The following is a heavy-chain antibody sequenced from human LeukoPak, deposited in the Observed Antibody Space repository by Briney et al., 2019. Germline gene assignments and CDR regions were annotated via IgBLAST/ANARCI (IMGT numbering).Heavy chain of an antibody. D-gene: IGHD3-10*01. V-gene: IGHV4-34*01. Sequence: PSETLSLTCAVYGGSFSGYYWSWIRQPPGKGLEWIGEINHSGSTDYNPSLKSRVTISVDTSKNQFSLKLSSVTAADTAVYYCARLGYGSGDYWGQGTLVTVSS. CDR3: ARLGYGSGDY. CDR1: GGSFSGYY. J-gene: IGHJ4*02. CDR2: INHSGST.